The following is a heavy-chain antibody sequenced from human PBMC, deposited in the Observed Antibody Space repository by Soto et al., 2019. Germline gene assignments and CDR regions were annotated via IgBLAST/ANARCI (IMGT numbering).Heavy chain of an antibody. Sequence: GGSLGLSCSASGFTFSSYAMHWVRQAPGKGLEYVSAISSNGGSTYYADSVKGRFTISRDNSKDTLYLQMSSLRAEDTAVYYCARRHSSGWYFDFWGQGTLVTVSS. CDR1: GFTFSSYA. CDR3: ARRHSSGWYFDF. V-gene: IGHV3-64*04. J-gene: IGHJ4*02. CDR2: ISSNGGST. D-gene: IGHD6-19*01.